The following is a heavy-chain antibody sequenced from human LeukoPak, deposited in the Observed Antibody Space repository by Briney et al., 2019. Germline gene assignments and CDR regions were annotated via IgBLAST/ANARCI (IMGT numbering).Heavy chain of an antibody. D-gene: IGHD5-18*01. CDR2: IIPIFGTA. V-gene: IGHV1-69*01. CDR3: ARDPAWSGYSYGYSDY. CDR1: GGTFSSYA. Sequence: SVKVSCKASGGTFSSYAISWVRQAPGQGLEWMGGIIPIFGTANYAQKFQGRVTITADESTSTAYMELSSLRSEDTAVYYCARDPAWSGYSYGYSDYWGQGTLVTVSS. J-gene: IGHJ4*02.